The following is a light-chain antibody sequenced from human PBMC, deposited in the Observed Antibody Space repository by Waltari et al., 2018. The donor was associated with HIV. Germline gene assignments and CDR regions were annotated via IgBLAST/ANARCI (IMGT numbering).Light chain of an antibody. CDR2: KDS. J-gene: IGLJ1*01. CDR3: QSGDSSAPYV. CDR1: VLPKQY. V-gene: IGLV3-25*03. Sequence: SYELTQPPSVSVSPGQTARITCSGDVLPKQYVYWYHQKPGQAPLLVIYKDSERPSGLPERFSGASSGTTVTLTISGVQAEDEADYYCQSGDSSAPYVFGTGTKVTVL.